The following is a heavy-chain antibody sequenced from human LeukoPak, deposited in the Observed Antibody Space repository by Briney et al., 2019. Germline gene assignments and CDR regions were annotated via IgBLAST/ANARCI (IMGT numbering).Heavy chain of an antibody. CDR1: GYTFTSYG. J-gene: IGHJ4*02. V-gene: IGHV1-18*01. D-gene: IGHD3-22*01. CDR2: ISAYNGNT. CDR3: ARDPYYYDMYYFDY. Sequence: ASVKVSCKASGYTFTSYGISWVRQAPGQGLVCMGWISAYNGNTNYAQKLQGRVTMTTDTSTSTAYMELRSLRSDDTAVYYCARDPYYYDMYYFDYWGQGTLVTVSS.